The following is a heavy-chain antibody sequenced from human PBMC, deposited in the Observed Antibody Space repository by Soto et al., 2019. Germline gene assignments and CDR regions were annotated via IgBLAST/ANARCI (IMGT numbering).Heavy chain of an antibody. CDR3: ARAPRRQLVDY. CDR1: GFTFSSYD. CDR2: IGTAGDT. Sequence: GSLRLSCAASGFTFSSYDMHWVRQATGKGLEWVSAIGTAGDTYYPGSVKGRFTISRENAKNSLYLQMNSLRAGDTAVYYCARAPRRQLVDYWGQGTLVTVSS. V-gene: IGHV3-13*01. D-gene: IGHD6-6*01. J-gene: IGHJ4*02.